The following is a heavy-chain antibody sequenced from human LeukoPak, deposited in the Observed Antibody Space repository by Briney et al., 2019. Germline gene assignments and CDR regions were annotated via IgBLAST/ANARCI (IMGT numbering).Heavy chain of an antibody. CDR3: ARDGPRIAALGEDFDY. CDR2: INPNSGGT. CDR1: GYTFTGYY. V-gene: IGHV1-2*02. D-gene: IGHD6-6*01. Sequence: GASVKVSCKASGYTFTGYYIHWVRQAPGQGLEWMGWINPNSGGTNYAQKFQGRVTMTRDTSTSTVYMELSSLRSEDTAVYYCARDGPRIAALGEDFDYWGQGTLVTVSS. J-gene: IGHJ4*02.